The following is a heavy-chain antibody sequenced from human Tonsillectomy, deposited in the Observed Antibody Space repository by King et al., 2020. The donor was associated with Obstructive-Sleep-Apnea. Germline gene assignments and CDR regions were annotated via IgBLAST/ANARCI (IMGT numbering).Heavy chain of an antibody. D-gene: IGHD6-13*01. CDR2: IKQDGSEK. CDR1: GFTFSSYW. Sequence: VQLVESGGGLVQPGGSLRLSCAASGFTFSSYWMSWVRQAPGKGLEWVANIKQDGSEKYYVDSVKGRFTISRDNAKNSLFLQMNSLRAEDTAVYYCARDLDGPDCSSWTTSSFDYWGQGTLVTVSS. CDR3: ARDLDGPDCSSWTTSSFDY. J-gene: IGHJ4*02. V-gene: IGHV3-7*03.